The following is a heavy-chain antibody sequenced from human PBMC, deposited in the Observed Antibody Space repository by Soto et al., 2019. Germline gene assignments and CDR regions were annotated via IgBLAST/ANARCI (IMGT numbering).Heavy chain of an antibody. CDR2: IYYSGST. CDR1: GGSISSSSYY. Sequence: PSETLSLTCTVSGGSISSSSYYWGWIRQPPGKGLEWIGSIYYSGSTYYNPSLKSRVTISVDTSKNQFSLKLSSVTAADTAVYYCASLRRGGAPVRGVISPYFDYWGQGTLVTVSS. CDR3: ASLRRGGAPVRGVISPYFDY. V-gene: IGHV4-39*01. D-gene: IGHD3-10*01. J-gene: IGHJ4*02.